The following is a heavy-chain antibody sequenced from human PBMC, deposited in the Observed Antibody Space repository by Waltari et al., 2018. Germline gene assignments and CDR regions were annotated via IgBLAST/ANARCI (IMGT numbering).Heavy chain of an antibody. Sequence: EVQLVQSGAEVKKPGATVKISCKASGYTFTDYYIHWVQQAPGKGLEWRGRVDPAERETIYAEKFQGRVTITADTSTDTAYMELSSLRSEDTAVYYCATVLTTVPTYWFDPWGQGTLVTVSS. CDR3: ATVLTTVPTYWFDP. CDR1: GYTFTDYY. CDR2: VDPAERET. D-gene: IGHD4-4*01. J-gene: IGHJ5*02. V-gene: IGHV1-69-2*01.